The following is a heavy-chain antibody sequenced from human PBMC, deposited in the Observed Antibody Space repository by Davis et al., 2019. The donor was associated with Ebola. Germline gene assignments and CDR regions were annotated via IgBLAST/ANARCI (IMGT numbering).Heavy chain of an antibody. CDR2: IYHSGST. D-gene: IGHD2-15*01. V-gene: IGHV4-30-2*01. CDR3: ARQTGFRSGTSYYHYYGMDV. Sequence: LRLSCAVSGGSISSGGYSWSWIWQPPGKGLEWIGYIYHSGSTYYNPSPKTRVTISVHRSKNQFSLKLSSVTASDTAVYYCARQTGFRSGTSYYHYYGMDVWGQGTTVTVSS. J-gene: IGHJ6*02. CDR1: GGSISSGGYS.